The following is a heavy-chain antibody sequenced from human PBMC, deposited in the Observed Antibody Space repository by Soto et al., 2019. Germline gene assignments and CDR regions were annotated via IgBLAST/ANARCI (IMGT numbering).Heavy chain of an antibody. CDR3: AKALGELSPESDDY. D-gene: IGHD3-16*02. Sequence: QVQLVESGGGVVQPGRSLRLSCEASGFTFSSYAMHWVRQAPGKGLGWVAVISYDGSDKYYADSVKGRFTISRNNSKNTWDLQMNSLRADDTAVYYCAKALGELSPESDDYCGQGTLITVSS. V-gene: IGHV3-30*18. CDR1: GFTFSSYA. CDR2: ISYDGSDK. J-gene: IGHJ4*02.